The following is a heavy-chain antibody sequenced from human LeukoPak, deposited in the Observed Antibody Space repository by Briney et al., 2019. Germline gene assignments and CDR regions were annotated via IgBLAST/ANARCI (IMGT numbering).Heavy chain of an antibody. CDR3: ARRGYSSSWYYSYYFDY. CDR1: GGSISSSSYY. J-gene: IGHJ4*02. V-gene: IGHV4-39*07. CDR2: INHSGST. D-gene: IGHD6-13*01. Sequence: SETLSLTCTVSGGSISSSSYYWGWIRQPPGKGLEWIGEINHSGSTNYNPSLKSRVTISVDTSKNQFSLKLSSVTAADTAVYYCARRGYSSSWYYSYYFDYWGQGTLVTVSS.